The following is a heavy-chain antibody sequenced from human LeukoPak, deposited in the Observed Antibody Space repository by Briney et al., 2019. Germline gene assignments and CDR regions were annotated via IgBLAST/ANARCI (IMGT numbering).Heavy chain of an antibody. CDR2: IYTSGST. J-gene: IGHJ6*03. CDR3: AREGAVAPYYYHYMDV. CDR1: GGSISSYY. D-gene: IGHD6-19*01. Sequence: PSETLSLTCTVSGGSISSYYWSWIRQPAGKGLEWIGRIYTSGSTNYNPSLKSRVTISVDKSKNQFSLKLSSVTAADTAVYYCAREGAVAPYYYHYMDVWGKGTTVTVSS. V-gene: IGHV4-4*07.